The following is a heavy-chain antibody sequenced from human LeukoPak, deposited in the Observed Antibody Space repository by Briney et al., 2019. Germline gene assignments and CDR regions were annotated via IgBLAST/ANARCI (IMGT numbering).Heavy chain of an antibody. CDR1: GFTFSSYS. D-gene: IGHD3-10*01. Sequence: PGGSLRLSCAASGFTFSSYSMSWVRQAPGKGLEWVSAINGNGGSTYYADSVKGRFTISRDNSKNSLYLQMNSLRAEDTAVYYCAKVVRGVLLTGAFDIWGQGPMVTVTS. CDR3: AKVVRGVLLTGAFDI. V-gene: IGHV3-23*01. J-gene: IGHJ3*02. CDR2: INGNGGST.